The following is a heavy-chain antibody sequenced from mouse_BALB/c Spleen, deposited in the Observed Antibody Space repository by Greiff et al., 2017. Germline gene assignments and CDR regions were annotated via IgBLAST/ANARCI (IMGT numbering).Heavy chain of an antibody. CDR3: ARDPFITTVHYYAMDY. V-gene: IGHV5-4*02. J-gene: IGHJ4*01. CDR1: GFTFSDYY. Sequence: EVQLVESGGGLVKPGGSLKLSCAASGFTFSDYYMYWVRQTPEKRLEWVATICDGGSYTYYPDSVKGRFTISRDNAKNNLYLQMSSLKSEDTAMYYCARDPFITTVHYYAMDYWGQGTSVTVSS. D-gene: IGHD1-1*01. CDR2: ICDGGSYT.